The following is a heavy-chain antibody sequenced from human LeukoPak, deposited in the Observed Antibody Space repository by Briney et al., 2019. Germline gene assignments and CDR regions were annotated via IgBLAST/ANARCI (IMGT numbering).Heavy chain of an antibody. CDR3: ARHRGPAVDP. V-gene: IGHV4-39*01. CDR1: GGSISSSSYY. J-gene: IGHJ5*02. CDR2: IYYSGST. D-gene: IGHD3-10*01. Sequence: SETLSLTCTVSGGSISSSSYYWGWIRQPPGKGLEWIGSIYYSGSTYYNPSLKSRVTISVDTSKNQFSLKLSSVTAADTAVYYCARHRGPAVDPWGQETLVTVSS.